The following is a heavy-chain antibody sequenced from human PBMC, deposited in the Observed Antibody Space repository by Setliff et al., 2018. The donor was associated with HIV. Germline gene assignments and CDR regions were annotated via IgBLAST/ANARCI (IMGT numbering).Heavy chain of an antibody. V-gene: IGHV4-39*07. CDR2: IYYSGTT. CDR3: ASPKERYYYGSGTNVREYYGMDV. Sequence: PSETLSLTCTVSGGSISSSSYYWGWIRQPPGKGLEWIGSIYYSGTTYYNPSLKSRITISVDTSKTQFSLKVNSVTAADTAVYYCASPKERYYYGSGTNVREYYGMDVWGQGTTVTV. CDR1: GGSISSSSYY. D-gene: IGHD3-10*01. J-gene: IGHJ6*02.